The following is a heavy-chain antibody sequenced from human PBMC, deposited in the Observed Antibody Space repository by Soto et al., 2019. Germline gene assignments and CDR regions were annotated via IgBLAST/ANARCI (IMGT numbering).Heavy chain of an antibody. J-gene: IGHJ3*01. CDR1: GFIFGTYG. D-gene: IGHD3-22*01. CDR3: ARVIGLVVRCDAFDL. V-gene: IGHV3-33*01. Sequence: QVQLVESGGGVVQSGRSLRLSCAASGFIFGTYGMHWVRQAPGKGLEWVAVIWFDGTNKYYGDFVKGRFTVSRDKSKMYLQMNGLTVEDTAVYYCARVIGLVVRCDAFDLWGQGTMVTVSS. CDR2: IWFDGTNK.